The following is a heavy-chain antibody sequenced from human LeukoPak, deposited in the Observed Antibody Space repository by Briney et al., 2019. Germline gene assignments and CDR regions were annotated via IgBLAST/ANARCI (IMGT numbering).Heavy chain of an antibody. V-gene: IGHV3-33*06. CDR2: IWYDGSNK. CDR3: AKGFYSDDSRGSFDY. J-gene: IGHJ4*02. D-gene: IGHD3-22*01. CDR1: GFTFSSYG. Sequence: GGSLRLSCAASGFTFSSYGMHWVRQAPGKGLEWVAVIWYDGSNKYYADSVKGRFTISRDNSKNTLYLQMNSLRAEDTAVYYCAKGFYSDDSRGSFDYWGQGTLVTVSS.